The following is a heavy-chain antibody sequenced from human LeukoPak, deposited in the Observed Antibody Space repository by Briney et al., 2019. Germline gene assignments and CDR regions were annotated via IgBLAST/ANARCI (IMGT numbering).Heavy chain of an antibody. D-gene: IGHD6-19*01. J-gene: IGHJ1*01. CDR2: INHSGST. CDR3: ARGHSGWFTEYFQH. CDR1: GGSFSGYY. V-gene: IGHV4-34*01. Sequence: SETLSLTCAVYGGSFSGYYWSWIRQPPGKGLEWIGEINHSGSTNYNPSLKSRVTISVDTSKNQFSLKLSSVTAADTAVYYCARGHSGWFTEYFQHWGQGTLVTVSS.